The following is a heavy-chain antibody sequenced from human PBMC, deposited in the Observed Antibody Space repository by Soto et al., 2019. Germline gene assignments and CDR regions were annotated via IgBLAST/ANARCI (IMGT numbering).Heavy chain of an antibody. Sequence: SVTLSLTCAVYGGSVRAYYWSWLRQPPGKGLEWIGETNHTGSTNYNPSLNSRVTIPVDTSKSQSALKLSPVTAADTAVYYCARGKQILGIEPWGPGTLVTVSS. CDR1: GGSVRAYY. D-gene: IGHD1-26*01. J-gene: IGHJ5*02. CDR3: ARGKQILGIEP. V-gene: IGHV4-34*01. CDR2: TNHTGST.